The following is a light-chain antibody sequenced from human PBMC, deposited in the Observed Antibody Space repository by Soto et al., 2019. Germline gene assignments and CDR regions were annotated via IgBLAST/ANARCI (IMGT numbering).Light chain of an antibody. V-gene: IGLV2-11*01. Sequence: QSFLSQPRSVSGSPGQSVTISCTGPTMDVDSYNYVSWYQQHPGKSPQLMIYDVSDRPSGVPDRFSGSKSGRTASLTVSGLQAEDEADYYRCSYATXFYVVGRGTKVXV. CDR3: CSYATXFYV. J-gene: IGLJ1*01. CDR2: DVS. CDR1: TMDVDSYNY.